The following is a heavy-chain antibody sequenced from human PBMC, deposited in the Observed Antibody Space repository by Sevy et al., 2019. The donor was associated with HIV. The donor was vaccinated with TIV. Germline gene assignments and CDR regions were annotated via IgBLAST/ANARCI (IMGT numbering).Heavy chain of an antibody. CDR2: IYVGRNT. Sequence: GGSLRLSCAASGFTVTFNSMSWVRQAPGRGLVWVSVIYVGRNTYYADSVKGRFTIFRDSFKDTVDLQMDSLRPEDSGVYYCVRERAGIEHWGQGTLVTVSS. J-gene: IGHJ4*02. CDR1: GFTVTFNS. CDR3: VRERAGIEH. D-gene: IGHD6-19*01. V-gene: IGHV3-53*01.